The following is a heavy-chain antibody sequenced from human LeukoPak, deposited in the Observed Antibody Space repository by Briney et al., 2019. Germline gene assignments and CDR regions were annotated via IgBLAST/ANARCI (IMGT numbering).Heavy chain of an antibody. CDR1: GFTFSSHS. CDR2: ISSSSSDI. CDR3: AREARAVAGGAFDI. D-gene: IGHD6-19*01. Sequence: GGSLRLSCAASGFTFSSHSMNWVRQAPGKGLEWVSSISSSSSDIYYADSVKGRFTISRDNAKNSLYLQMNSLGAEDAAVYYCAREARAVAGGAFDIWGQGTMVTVSS. V-gene: IGHV3-21*01. J-gene: IGHJ3*02.